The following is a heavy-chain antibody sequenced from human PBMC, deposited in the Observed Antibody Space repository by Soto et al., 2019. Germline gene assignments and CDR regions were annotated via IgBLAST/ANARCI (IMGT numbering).Heavy chain of an antibody. J-gene: IGHJ4*02. CDR1: GYSISSGHY. V-gene: IGHV4-38-2*01. CDR2: IHHSGSS. D-gene: IGHD3-22*01. Sequence: SETLSLTCAVSGYSISSGHYWGWIRQPPGKGLEWIGSIHHSGSSYYSPSLKSRVTISVDTSNNQFSLKLSSVTAADTAVYYCVRGSSRGYETIGYWGQGTLVTVSS. CDR3: VRGSSRGYETIGY.